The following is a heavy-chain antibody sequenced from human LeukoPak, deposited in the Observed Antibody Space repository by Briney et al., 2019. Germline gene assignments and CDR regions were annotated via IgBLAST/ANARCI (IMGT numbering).Heavy chain of an antibody. V-gene: IGHV3-48*02. J-gene: IGHJ4*02. CDR3: ARGGQSSGSYFRYFDY. CDR2: ISSSSSTI. Sequence: GGSLRLSCAASGFTFSNYSMNWVRQAPGKGLEWVSYISSSSSTIYYADSVKGRFTISRDNAKNSLYLQMNSLRDEDTAVYYCARGGQSSGSYFRYFDYWGQGTLVTVSS. D-gene: IGHD3-10*01. CDR1: GFTFSNYS.